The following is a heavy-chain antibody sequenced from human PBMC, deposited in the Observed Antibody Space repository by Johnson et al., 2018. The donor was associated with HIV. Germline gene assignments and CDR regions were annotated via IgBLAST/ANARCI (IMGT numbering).Heavy chain of an antibody. CDR3: AKDYKNYYDSSGYETGTFDI. V-gene: IGHV3-30*02. Sequence: QVQLVESGGGVVQPGGSLRLSCAASGFTFSSYGMHWVRQAPGKGLEWVTFIRYDGSNKDYADSVKGRFTISRDNSKNTLYLQMKSLRAEDTAVYYCAKDYKNYYDSSGYETGTFDIWGQGTMVTVSS. CDR2: IRYDGSNK. D-gene: IGHD3-22*01. CDR1: GFTFSSYG. J-gene: IGHJ3*02.